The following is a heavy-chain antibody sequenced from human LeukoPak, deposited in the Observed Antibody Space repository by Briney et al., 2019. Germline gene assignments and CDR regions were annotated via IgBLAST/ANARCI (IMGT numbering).Heavy chain of an antibody. Sequence: GGSLRLSCAASGFTFDDYAMHWVRQAPGKGLEWVSGISWNSGSIGYADSVKGRFTISRDNAKNSLYLQMNSLRAEDTALYYCAKKKRYFEKNDVFDIWGKGKMVTVSS. CDR3: AKKKRYFEKNDVFDI. V-gene: IGHV3-9*01. D-gene: IGHD3-9*01. J-gene: IGHJ3*02. CDR1: GFTFDDYA. CDR2: ISWNSGSI.